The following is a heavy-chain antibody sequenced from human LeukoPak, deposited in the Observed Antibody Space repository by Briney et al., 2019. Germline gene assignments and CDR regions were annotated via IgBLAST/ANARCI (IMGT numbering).Heavy chain of an antibody. D-gene: IGHD2/OR15-2a*01. CDR2: IDSGSSSK. J-gene: IGHJ6*02. CDR1: GFTFSSYS. Sequence: GGSLRLSCAASGFTFSSYSMNWVRQAPGKGLEWVSYIDSGSSSKYYADSVKGRFTISRDNAKNSLYLQMNSLRDEDTAVYYCARNLLSWVNGMDVWGQGTTVTVSS. V-gene: IGHV3-48*02. CDR3: ARNLLSWVNGMDV.